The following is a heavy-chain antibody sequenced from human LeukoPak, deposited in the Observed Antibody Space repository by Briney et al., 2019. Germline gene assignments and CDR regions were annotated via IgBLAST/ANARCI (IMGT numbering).Heavy chain of an antibody. CDR1: GFTFSSYD. Sequence: GGSLRLSCAASGFTFSSYDMHWVRQAPGKGLEWVSSISGSGGSTYYADSVKGRFTISRDNSKNTLYLQMNSLRAEDTAVYYCAKDLPNPGTSRHFQYWGQGTLVTVSS. V-gene: IGHV3-23*01. J-gene: IGHJ1*01. D-gene: IGHD2-8*01. CDR3: AKDLPNPGTSRHFQY. CDR2: ISGSGGST.